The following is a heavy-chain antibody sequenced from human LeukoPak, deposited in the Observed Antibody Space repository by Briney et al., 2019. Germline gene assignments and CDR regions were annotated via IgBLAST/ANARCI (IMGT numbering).Heavy chain of an antibody. CDR1: GFTLSSYG. CDR2: ISYDGSNK. D-gene: IGHD5-18*01. CDR3: AKNGGYFYGYRYYFDY. Sequence: GGSLRLSCAASGFTLSSYGMHWVRQAPGKGLGWVAVISYDGSNKYYADSVKGRFTISRDNSKNTLYLQMNSLRAEDTAVYYCAKNGGYFYGYRYYFDYWGQGTLVTVSS. V-gene: IGHV3-30*18. J-gene: IGHJ4*02.